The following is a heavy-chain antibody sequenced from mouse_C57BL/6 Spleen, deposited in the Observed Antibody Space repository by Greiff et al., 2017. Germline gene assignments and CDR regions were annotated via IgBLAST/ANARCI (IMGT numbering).Heavy chain of an antibody. CDR2: IDPETGGT. D-gene: IGHD1-1*01. J-gene: IGHJ2*01. CDR1: GYTFTDYE. Sequence: QVQLQQSGAELVRPGASVTLSCKASGYTFTDYEMHWVKQTPVHGLEWIGAIDPETGGTAYNQKFKGKAILTADKSSSTAYMELRSLTSEDSAVYYCTNNYGSSYYFDYWGQGTTLTVSS. V-gene: IGHV1-15*01. CDR3: TNNYGSSYYFDY.